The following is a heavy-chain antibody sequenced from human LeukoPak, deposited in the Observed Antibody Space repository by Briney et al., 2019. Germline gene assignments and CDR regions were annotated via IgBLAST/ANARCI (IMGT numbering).Heavy chain of an antibody. Sequence: SETLSLTCAVYGGSFSGYYWSWIRQPPGKRLEWIGEINHSGSTNYNPSLKSRVTISVDTSKNQFSLKLSSVTAADTAVYYCARGEYVLRFLEWLKYNWFDPWGQGTLVTVSS. D-gene: IGHD3-3*01. CDR2: INHSGST. CDR1: GGSFSGYY. CDR3: ARGEYVLRFLEWLKYNWFDP. J-gene: IGHJ5*02. V-gene: IGHV4-34*01.